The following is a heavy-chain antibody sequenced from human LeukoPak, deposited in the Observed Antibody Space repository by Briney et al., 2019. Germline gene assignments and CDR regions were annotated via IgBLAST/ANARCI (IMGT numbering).Heavy chain of an antibody. CDR1: GYTFTSYG. CDR2: ISAYNGNT. V-gene: IGHV1-18*01. D-gene: IGHD6-6*01. J-gene: IGHJ4*02. CDR3: AREGLVWDY. Sequence: ASVKVSCKASGYTFTSYGISWVRQAPGQGLEWMGWISAYNGNTNYAQKLQGRVTMTRDMSRSTVYMELSSLRSEDTAVYYCAREGLVWDYWGQGTLVTVSS.